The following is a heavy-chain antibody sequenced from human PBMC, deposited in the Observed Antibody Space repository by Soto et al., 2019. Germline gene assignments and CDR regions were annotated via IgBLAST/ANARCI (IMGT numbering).Heavy chain of an antibody. CDR3: AKALPFWSSYVHYFDY. Sequence: PGGSLRLSCGASGVTFSSYGMNWVRLAPGKGLEWVSSISADGGGTYYADSVKGRITISRDNSKNTLYLQMHSLRAEDTAVYYCAKALPFWSSYVHYFDYWGQGILVTVSS. V-gene: IGHV3-23*01. D-gene: IGHD3-3*01. CDR1: GVTFSSYG. CDR2: ISADGGGT. J-gene: IGHJ4*02.